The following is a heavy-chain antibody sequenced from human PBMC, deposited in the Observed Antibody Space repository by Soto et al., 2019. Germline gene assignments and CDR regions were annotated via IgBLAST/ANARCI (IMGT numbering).Heavy chain of an antibody. CDR2: IIPILGIA. CDR3: ARDSSSWYYYYYGMDV. D-gene: IGHD6-13*01. J-gene: IGHJ6*02. CDR1: GGTFSSYT. V-gene: IGHV1-69*08. Sequence: QVQLVQSGAEVKKPGSSVKVSCKASGGTFSSYTISWVRQAPGQGLEWMGRIIPILGIANYAQKFQGRVTITADKSTSTAYMGLSSLRSEDTAVYYCARDSSSWYYYYYGMDVWGQGTTVTVSS.